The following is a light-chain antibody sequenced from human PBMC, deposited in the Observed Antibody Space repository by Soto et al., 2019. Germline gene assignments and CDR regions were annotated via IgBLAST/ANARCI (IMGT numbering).Light chain of an antibody. CDR1: QSVTSSF. J-gene: IGKJ4*01. Sequence: EIVLTQSPGTLSLSPGERATLSCRASQSVTSSFFSWYQQKPGQAPRLLVYGASSRATGIPDRFSGSGSGTDFTLTISRLVPEDFAVYYCQQFGGSPTTFGGGTKVEIK. CDR3: QQFGGSPTT. V-gene: IGKV3-20*01. CDR2: GAS.